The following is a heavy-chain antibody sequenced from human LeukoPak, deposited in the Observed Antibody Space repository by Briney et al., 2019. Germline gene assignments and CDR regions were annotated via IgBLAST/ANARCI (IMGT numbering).Heavy chain of an antibody. CDR1: GYTFTSYG. J-gene: IGHJ4*02. CDR2: NSAYNGNT. D-gene: IGHD2-2*01. V-gene: IGHV1-18*01. CDR3: ARAHRGYCSSTSCLGYFDY. Sequence: GASVKVSCKASGYTFTSYGISWVRQAPGQGLEWMGWNSAYNGNTNYAQKLQGRVTMTTDESTSTAYMELSSLRSEDTAVYYCARAHRGYCSSTSCLGYFDYWGQGTLVTVSS.